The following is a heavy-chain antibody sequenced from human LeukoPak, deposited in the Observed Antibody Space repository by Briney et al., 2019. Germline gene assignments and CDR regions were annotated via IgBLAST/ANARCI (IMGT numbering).Heavy chain of an antibody. D-gene: IGHD2-2*01. V-gene: IGHV1-18*01. CDR3: ARDLGRYCSSTSCPA. CDR1: GGTFSSYA. Sequence: ASVKVSCKASGGTFSSYAISWVRQAPGQGLEWMGWISAYNGNTNYAQKLQGRVTMTTDTSTSTAYIELRSLRSDDTAVYYCARDLGRYCSSTSCPAWGQGTLVTVSS. J-gene: IGHJ4*02. CDR2: ISAYNGNT.